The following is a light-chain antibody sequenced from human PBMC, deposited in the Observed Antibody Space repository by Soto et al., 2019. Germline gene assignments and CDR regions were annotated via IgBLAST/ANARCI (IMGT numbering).Light chain of an antibody. J-gene: IGLJ1*01. CDR1: SSNIGSDF. CDR2: HNY. Sequence: QSVLTQPPSASGTPGQRVTISCSGSSSNIGSDFVYWYQQLPGTAPKLLIYHNYQRPSGVPDRFSGSKSGTSGSLAISDLRSEDEADYYCSAWDDSLSAYVFGAGTTLTVL. CDR3: SAWDDSLSAYV. V-gene: IGLV1-47*01.